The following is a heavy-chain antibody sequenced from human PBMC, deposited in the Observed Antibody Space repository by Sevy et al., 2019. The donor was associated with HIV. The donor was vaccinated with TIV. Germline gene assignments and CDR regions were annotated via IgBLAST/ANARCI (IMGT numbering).Heavy chain of an antibody. CDR2: IIPIFGTA. D-gene: IGHD2-2*01. J-gene: IGHJ5*02. V-gene: IGHV1-69*13. CDR1: GGTFSSYA. CDR3: ASPPGCSSTSCHGWFDP. Sequence: ASVKVSCKASGGTFSSYAISWVRQAPGQGLERMGGIIPIFGTANYAQKFQGRVTITADESTSTAYMELSSLRSEDTAMYYCASPPGCSSTSCHGWFDPWGQGTLVTVSS.